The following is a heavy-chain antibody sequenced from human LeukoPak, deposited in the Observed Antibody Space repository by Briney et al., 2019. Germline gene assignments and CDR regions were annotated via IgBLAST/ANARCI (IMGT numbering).Heavy chain of an antibody. D-gene: IGHD3-22*01. J-gene: IGHJ4*02. CDR1: GFTFSSYS. V-gene: IGHV3-21*01. Sequence: GGSLRLSCAASGFTFSSYSMNWVRQAPGKGLEWVSSISSSSSYIYYADSVKGRFTISRDNAKNSLYLQMNSLRAEDTAVYYCASTMTTMPPSDYWGQGTLVTVSS. CDR2: ISSSSSYI. CDR3: ASTMTTMPPSDY.